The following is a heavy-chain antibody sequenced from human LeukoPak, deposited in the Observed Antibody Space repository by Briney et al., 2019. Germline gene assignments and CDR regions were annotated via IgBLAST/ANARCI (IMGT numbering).Heavy chain of an antibody. Sequence: GGSLRLSCAASGFTFSQYWMSWVRQAPGKGLEWVANIKQDESEKYYVDSVKGRFTISRDNAKSSLYLQMNSLRAEDTAVYYCARALDSSSSRYQAFEEWGQGTLVTVSS. CDR1: GFTFSQYW. J-gene: IGHJ4*02. V-gene: IGHV3-7*01. D-gene: IGHD2-2*01. CDR2: IKQDESEK. CDR3: ARALDSSSSRYQAFEE.